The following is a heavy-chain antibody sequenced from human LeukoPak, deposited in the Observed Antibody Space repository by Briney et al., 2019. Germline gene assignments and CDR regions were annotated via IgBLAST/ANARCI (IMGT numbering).Heavy chain of an antibody. Sequence: KPGGSLRLSCAASGFTFSSYSMNWVRQAPGKGLEWVSSISSSSSYIYYADSVKGRFTISRDNAKNSLYLQMNSLRAEDTAVYYCAAYLEMVRGVIDAFDIWGQGTMVTVSS. CDR3: AAYLEMVRGVIDAFDI. CDR2: ISSSSSYI. D-gene: IGHD3-10*01. CDR1: GFTFSSYS. V-gene: IGHV3-21*01. J-gene: IGHJ3*02.